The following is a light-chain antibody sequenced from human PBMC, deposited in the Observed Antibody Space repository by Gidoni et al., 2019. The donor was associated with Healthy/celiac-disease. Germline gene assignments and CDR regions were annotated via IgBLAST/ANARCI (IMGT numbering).Light chain of an antibody. CDR1: NIGSKN. V-gene: IGLV3-9*01. CDR2: RDS. CDR3: QVWDSSSVV. Sequence: SYELTQPLSVSVAWGQTARITWGGNNIGSKNVHWYQQKPGQAPVLVIYRDSNRPSGIPERFSGSNSGNTATLTISRAQAGDEADYYCQVWDSSSVVFGGGTKLTV. J-gene: IGLJ2*01.